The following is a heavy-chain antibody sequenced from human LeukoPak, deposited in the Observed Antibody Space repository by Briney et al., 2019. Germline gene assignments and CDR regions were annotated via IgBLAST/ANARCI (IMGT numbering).Heavy chain of an antibody. Sequence: SETLSLTCTVSGGSISSTTYYWDWIRQPPGKGLEWIGTIYYSGSTYYNPSLKSRVTISVDTSKNQFSLKLSSVTAADTAVYYCARDPSSRGSYYTWGQGTLVTVSS. CDR3: ARDPSSRGSYYT. J-gene: IGHJ4*02. D-gene: IGHD3-10*01. V-gene: IGHV4-39*07. CDR1: GGSISSTTYY. CDR2: IYYSGST.